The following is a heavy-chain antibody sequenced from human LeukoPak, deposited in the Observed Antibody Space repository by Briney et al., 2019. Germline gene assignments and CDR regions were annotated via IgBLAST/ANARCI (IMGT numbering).Heavy chain of an antibody. CDR3: ARAESITIFGVVIAPVTFDC. CDR1: GFTFSSYG. Sequence: GGSLRLSCAASGFTFSSYGMHWVRQAPGKGLEWVAFIGYNGTNKYYADSVKGRFTISRDNSKNTLYMQLNSLRAEDTAVYYCARAESITIFGVVIAPVTFDCWGQGTLVTVSS. J-gene: IGHJ4*02. CDR2: IGYNGTNK. V-gene: IGHV3-30*02. D-gene: IGHD3-3*01.